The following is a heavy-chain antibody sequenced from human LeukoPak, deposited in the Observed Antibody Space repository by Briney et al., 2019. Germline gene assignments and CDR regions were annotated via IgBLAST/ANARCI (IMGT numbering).Heavy chain of an antibody. CDR3: ATDDVDPQTIDY. CDR2: IRAYNGNT. J-gene: IGHJ4*02. D-gene: IGHD5-12*01. V-gene: IGHV1-18*04. Sequence: GASVKVSCESSGYTLTGYYMHWVRQAPGQGLEWMGWIRAYNGNTNYAQKLQGRDTITTDTSTSTAYMEQRSVRSDDTAVYYCATDDVDPQTIDYWGQGTLVTVSS. CDR1: GYTLTGYY.